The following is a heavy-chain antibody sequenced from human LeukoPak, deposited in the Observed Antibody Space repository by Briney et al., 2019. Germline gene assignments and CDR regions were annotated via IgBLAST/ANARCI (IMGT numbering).Heavy chain of an antibody. D-gene: IGHD3-10*01. Sequence: ASVKVSCKASGYTFTSYGISWVRQAPGQGLEWMGWISGYNGNTNYAQKLQGRVTMTTDTSTSTAYMELRSLRSDDTAVYYCARDLVVRGVNGYWGQGTLVTVSS. CDR2: ISGYNGNT. CDR1: GYTFTSYG. J-gene: IGHJ4*02. CDR3: ARDLVVRGVNGY. V-gene: IGHV1-18*01.